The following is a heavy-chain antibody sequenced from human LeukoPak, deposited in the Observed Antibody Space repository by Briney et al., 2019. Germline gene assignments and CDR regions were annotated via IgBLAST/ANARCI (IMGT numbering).Heavy chain of an antibody. Sequence: QPGGSLRLSCATSGFIFSHFGMHWVRQAPGKGLEWVAAIQSDGSQEYFADSVKGRSTISRDKSKGTMYLQIDTLRAEDTAVYYCARDSCLIKTCLDYWGQGTLVTVSS. D-gene: IGHD3-10*01. J-gene: IGHJ4*02. CDR3: ARDSCLIKTCLDY. V-gene: IGHV3-33*01. CDR2: IQSDGSQE. CDR1: GFIFSHFG.